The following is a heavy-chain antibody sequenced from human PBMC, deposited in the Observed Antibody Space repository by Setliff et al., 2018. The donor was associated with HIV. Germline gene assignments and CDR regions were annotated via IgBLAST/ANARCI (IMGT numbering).Heavy chain of an antibody. J-gene: IGHJ6*03. V-gene: IGHV1-69*05. CDR2: IIPNFGTT. Sequence: GASVKVSCKASGGTFRSYGISWVRQAPGQGLEWMGGIIPNFGTTSYAQKLQGRVTITTDESTNTAYMELSSLRSDDTAVFYCARGRPTANPYYYYYMDVWGKGTTVTVSS. CDR3: ARGRPTANPYYYYYMDV. CDR1: GGTFRSYG. D-gene: IGHD4-4*01.